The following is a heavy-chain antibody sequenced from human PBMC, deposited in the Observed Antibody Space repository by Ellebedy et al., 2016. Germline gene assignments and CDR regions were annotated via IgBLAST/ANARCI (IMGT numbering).Heavy chain of an antibody. D-gene: IGHD2-21*02. CDR2: IYHSGST. J-gene: IGHJ4*02. CDR1: GGSISSGGYS. Sequence: SETLSLTXAVSGGSISSGGYSWSWIRQPPGKGLEWIGYIYHSGSTYYNPSLKSRVTISVDRSKNQFSLKLSSVTAADTAVYYCAREVVVTAIHDYWGQGTLVTVSS. V-gene: IGHV4-30-2*01. CDR3: AREVVVTAIHDY.